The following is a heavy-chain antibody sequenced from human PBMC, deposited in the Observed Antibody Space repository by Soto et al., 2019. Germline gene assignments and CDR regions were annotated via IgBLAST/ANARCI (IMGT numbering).Heavy chain of an antibody. D-gene: IGHD3-10*01. Sequence: GPEVKKPGASVKVSCKASGNTFASHGFSWVRQASGQGLEWMGWISGFNGQTNYALKFQGRVTLTTDTSTSTAYMELRSLRSDDTAVYFCARVDPRGVAVVRDYWGQGTLVTVSS. CDR2: ISGFNGQT. V-gene: IGHV1-18*01. CDR3: ARVDPRGVAVVRDY. J-gene: IGHJ4*02. CDR1: GNTFASHG.